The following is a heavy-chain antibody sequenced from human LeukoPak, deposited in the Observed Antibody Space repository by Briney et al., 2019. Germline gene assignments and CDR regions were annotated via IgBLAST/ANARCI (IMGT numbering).Heavy chain of an antibody. CDR1: GFTFSSYA. D-gene: IGHD6-19*01. CDR3: ARESLRYSSGWYEKY. Sequence: GGSLRLSCAASGFTFSSYAMSWVRQAPGKGLEWVAVIWYDGSNKYYADSVKGRFTISRDNSKNTLYLQMNSLRAEDTAVYYCARESLRYSSGWYEKYWGQGTLVTVSS. CDR2: IWYDGSNK. V-gene: IGHV3-33*08. J-gene: IGHJ4*02.